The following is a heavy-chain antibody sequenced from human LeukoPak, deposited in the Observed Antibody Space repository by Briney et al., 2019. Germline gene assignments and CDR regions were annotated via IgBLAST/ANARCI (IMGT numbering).Heavy chain of an antibody. Sequence: PSETLSLTCTVSGGSISSYYWSWIRQPPGKGLEWIGYIYYSGSTNYNPSLKSRVTISVDTSKNQFSLKLSSVTAADTAVYYCARGGGWQYTGAFDIWGQGTMVTVSS. D-gene: IGHD6-19*01. CDR2: IYYSGST. J-gene: IGHJ3*02. CDR1: GGSISSYY. CDR3: ARGGGWQYTGAFDI. V-gene: IGHV4-59*08.